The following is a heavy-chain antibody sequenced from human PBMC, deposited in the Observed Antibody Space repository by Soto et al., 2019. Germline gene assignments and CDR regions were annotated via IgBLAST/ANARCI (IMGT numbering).Heavy chain of an antibody. D-gene: IGHD2-2*01. CDR2: ISPSNTTI. Sequence: QLVESGGGLVQPGGSLRLSCAASGFTFSLYPMNWVRQAPGKGLEWLSYISPSNTTIYYADSVKGRFTISRDNAKDSLDLQMNGLRDDDTAVYYCARVGRWFCSSARCYTDGFDLWGQETVVTVST. CDR1: GFTFSLYP. CDR3: ARVGRWFCSSARCYTDGFDL. V-gene: IGHV3-48*02. J-gene: IGHJ3*01.